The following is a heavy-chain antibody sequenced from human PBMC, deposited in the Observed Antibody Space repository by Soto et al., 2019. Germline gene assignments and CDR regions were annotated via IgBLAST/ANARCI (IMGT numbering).Heavy chain of an antibody. D-gene: IGHD1-1*01. CDR2: IGSDGST. CDR3: AKDPYNHRFDS. Sequence: EVQLLESGGDFVPPGGSLRLSCAASGFPFSRHAMAWVRRAAGRGLEWVATIGSDGSTYHAESVKGRFSIFRDNYGNMLHLQLNSLRVEDTGIYYCAKDPYNHRFDSWGQGTLVTVSS. J-gene: IGHJ4*02. CDR1: GFPFSRHA. V-gene: IGHV3-23*01.